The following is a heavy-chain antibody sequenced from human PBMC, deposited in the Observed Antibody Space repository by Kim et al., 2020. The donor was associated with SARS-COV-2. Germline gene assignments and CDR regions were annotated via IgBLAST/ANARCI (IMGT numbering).Heavy chain of an antibody. CDR3: TGSYDSSGYYYPEY. CDR1: GLTFGDYA. D-gene: IGHD3-22*01. Sequence: GGSLRLSCKASGLTFGDYAMRWVRQAPGKGLEWVTFIRSKAYGGTTEYAASVKGRLTISRDDSKSIAYLQMNSLKIEDTAVYYCTGSYDSSGYYYPEYWGQGTRVTVSS. V-gene: IGHV3-49*04. CDR2: IRSKAYGGTT. J-gene: IGHJ4*02.